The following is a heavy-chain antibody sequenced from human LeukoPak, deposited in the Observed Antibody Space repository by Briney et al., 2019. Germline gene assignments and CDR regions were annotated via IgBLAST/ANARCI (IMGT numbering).Heavy chain of an antibody. V-gene: IGHV4-4*09. D-gene: IGHD2/OR15-2a*01. CDR2: IYTSGST. CDR1: GGSISSYY. Sequence: SETLSLTCTVSGGSISSYYWSWIRQPPGKGLEWIGYIYTSGSTNYNPSLKSRVTISVDTSKNQFSLKLSSVTAADTAVYYCARHKTTFSCLDPWGQGTLVTVSS. J-gene: IGHJ5*02. CDR3: ARHKTTFSCLDP.